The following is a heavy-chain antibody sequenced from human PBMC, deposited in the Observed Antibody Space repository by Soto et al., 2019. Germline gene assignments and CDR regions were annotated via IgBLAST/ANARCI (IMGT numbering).Heavy chain of an antibody. CDR1: GGTFSSYA. CDR2: IIPIFGTA. Sequence: SVKVSCKASGGTFSSYAISWVRQAPGQGLEWMGGIIPIFGTANYAQKFQGRVTITADESTSTAYMELSSLRSEDTAVYYCARDLIGSSFSRYYYGMDVWGQGATVTVSS. V-gene: IGHV1-69*13. CDR3: ARDLIGSSFSRYYYGMDV. D-gene: IGHD6-13*01. J-gene: IGHJ6*02.